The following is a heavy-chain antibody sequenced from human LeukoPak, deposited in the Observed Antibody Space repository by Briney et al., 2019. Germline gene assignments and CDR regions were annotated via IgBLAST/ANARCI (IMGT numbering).Heavy chain of an antibody. CDR1: GFTFSSYA. CDR2: ISGSGGST. D-gene: IGHD5-18*01. CDR3: AKTSRGPDTAMVSGAFDI. J-gene: IGHJ3*02. Sequence: PGGSLRLSCAASGFTFSSYAMSWVRQAPGKGLEWVSAISGSGGSTYYADSVKGRFTISRDNSKNTLYLQMNSLRAEDTAVYYCAKTSRGPDTAMVSGAFDIWGQGTMVTVSS. V-gene: IGHV3-23*01.